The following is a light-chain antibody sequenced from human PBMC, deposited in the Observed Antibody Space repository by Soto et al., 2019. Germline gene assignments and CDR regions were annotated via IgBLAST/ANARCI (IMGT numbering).Light chain of an antibody. J-gene: IGLJ1*01. CDR2: ENN. CDR3: QSYDSSLSGYV. Sequence: QSVLTQPPSVSEAPGQRVTISCTGSSSNIGAGYEAHWYQQVSGTAPKLLIYENNNRPSGVPDRFSGSKSGTSASLAITGXXXXXXXXXXXQSYDSSLSGYVFGTGTKLTVL. V-gene: IGLV1-40*01. CDR1: SSNIGAGYE.